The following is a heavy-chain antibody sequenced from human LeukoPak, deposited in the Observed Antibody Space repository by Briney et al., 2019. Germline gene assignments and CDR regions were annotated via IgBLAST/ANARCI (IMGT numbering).Heavy chain of an antibody. J-gene: IGHJ4*02. D-gene: IGHD3-10*01. Sequence: SETLSLTCTVSGGSISSSSYYWGWIRQPPGKGLEWIGSIYYSGSTYYNPSLKSRVTISVDTSKNQFSLKLSSVTAADTAVYYCARQTPEERLSGSYYFDYWGQGTLVTVSS. CDR3: ARQTPEERLSGSYYFDY. CDR1: GGSISSSSYY. CDR2: IYYSGST. V-gene: IGHV4-39*01.